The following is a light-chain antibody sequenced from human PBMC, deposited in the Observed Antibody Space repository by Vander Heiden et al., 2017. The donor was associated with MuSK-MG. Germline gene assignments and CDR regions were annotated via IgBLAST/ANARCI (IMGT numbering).Light chain of an antibody. CDR2: DAS. Sequence: ENVLTQSPGTLSLSAGERATLSCPASESVSSNYLAWYQQTPGQAPRLLIHDASKRAAGAPDRFIGSGSGTDFTLTISRLEPEDFALYYCHQYGSSPWTFGQGTKVDIK. CDR1: ESVSSNY. V-gene: IGKV3-20*01. J-gene: IGKJ1*01. CDR3: HQYGSSPWT.